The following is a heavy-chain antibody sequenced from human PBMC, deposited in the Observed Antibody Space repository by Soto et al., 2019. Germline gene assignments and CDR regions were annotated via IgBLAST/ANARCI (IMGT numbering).Heavy chain of an antibody. CDR2: ISAYNGNT. CDR3: ARDLITMGRGVIINEYYFDY. V-gene: IGHV1-18*01. CDR1: GYTFTSYG. Sequence: QVQLVQSGAEVKKPGASVKVSCKASGYTFTSYGISWVRQAPGQGLEWMGWISAYNGNTNYAQKLQGRVTMTTDTSTSTAYMELRSLRSDDTAVYYCARDLITMGRGVIINEYYFDYWGQGTLVTVSS. J-gene: IGHJ4*02. D-gene: IGHD3-10*01.